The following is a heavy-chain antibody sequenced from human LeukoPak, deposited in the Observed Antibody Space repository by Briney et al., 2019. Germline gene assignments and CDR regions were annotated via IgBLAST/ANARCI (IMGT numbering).Heavy chain of an antibody. CDR3: ARARSDLFGY. J-gene: IGHJ4*02. D-gene: IGHD3/OR15-3a*01. CDR2: IYYSGST. V-gene: IGHV4-59*01. Sequence: SETLSLTCPVSGGSISGSYWSWIRQPPGEWLEWIGYIYYSGSTNYNPSLKNRVTISVDTSKNQCSLKLSSVAAAYTAIYYCARARSDLFGYWGQGTLVTVSS. CDR1: GGSISGSY.